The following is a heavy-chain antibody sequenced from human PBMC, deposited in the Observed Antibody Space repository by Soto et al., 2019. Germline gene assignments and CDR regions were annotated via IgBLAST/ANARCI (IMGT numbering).Heavy chain of an antibody. CDR1: GFTFSSYA. CDR2: ISGSGGST. V-gene: IGHV3-23*01. CDR3: AKVSRSIVVVVAASNDY. D-gene: IGHD2-15*01. Sequence: PGGSLRLSCAASGFTFSSYAMSWVRQAPGKGLEWVSAISGSGGSTYYADSVKGRFTISRDNSKNTLYLQMNSLRAEDTAVYYCAKVSRSIVVVVAASNDYWGQGTLVTVSS. J-gene: IGHJ4*02.